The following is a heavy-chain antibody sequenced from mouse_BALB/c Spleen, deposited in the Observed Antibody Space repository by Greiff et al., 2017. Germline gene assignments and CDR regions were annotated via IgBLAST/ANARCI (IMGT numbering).Heavy chain of an antibody. Sequence: EVKLVESGGGLVKPGGSLKLSCAASGFTFSSYAMSWVRQTPEKRLEWVATISSGGSYTYYPDSVKGRFTISRDNAKNTLYLQMSSLRSEDTAMYYCARHPVRREADYFDYWGQGTTLTVSS. CDR1: GFTFSSYA. CDR2: ISSGGSYT. D-gene: IGHD2-14*01. CDR3: ARHPVRREADYFDY. J-gene: IGHJ2*01. V-gene: IGHV5-9-3*01.